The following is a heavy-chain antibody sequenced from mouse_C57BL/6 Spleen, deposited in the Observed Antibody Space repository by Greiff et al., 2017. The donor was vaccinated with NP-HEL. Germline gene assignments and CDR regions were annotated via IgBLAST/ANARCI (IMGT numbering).Heavy chain of an antibody. CDR2: INYDGSST. J-gene: IGHJ2*01. V-gene: IGHV5-16*01. CDR3: AREYTYYFDY. D-gene: IGHD1-3*01. Sequence: EVQLVESEGGLVQPGSSMKLSCTASGFTFSDYYMAWVRQVPEKGLEWVANINYDGSSTYYLDSLKSRFIFSRDNAKNILYLQMSSLKSEDTATYYCAREYTYYFDYWGQGTTLTVSS. CDR1: GFTFSDYY.